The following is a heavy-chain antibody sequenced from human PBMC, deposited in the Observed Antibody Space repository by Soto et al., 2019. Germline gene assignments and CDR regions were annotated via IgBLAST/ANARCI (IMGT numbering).Heavy chain of an antibody. V-gene: IGHV1-3*01. CDR2: INAGNGNT. D-gene: IGHD3-10*01. Sequence: QVQLVQSGAEVKKHGASVKVSCKASGYTFTSYAMHWVRQAPGQRLEWMGWINAGNGNTKYSQKFQGRVTITRDTSASTAYMELSSLRSEDTAVYYCARDAAGFTYYGSGSFDYWGQGTLVTVSS. J-gene: IGHJ4*02. CDR1: GYTFTSYA. CDR3: ARDAAGFTYYGSGSFDY.